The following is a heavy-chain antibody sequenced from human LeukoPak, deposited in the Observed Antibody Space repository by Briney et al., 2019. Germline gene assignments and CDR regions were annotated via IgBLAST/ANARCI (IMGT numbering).Heavy chain of an antibody. CDR1: GYTFTSYG. Sequence: ASVKVSCKASGYTFTSYGISWVRQAPGQGLEWMGWISAYNGNTNYAQKLQGRVTMTTDTSTSTAYMELRSLRSDDTAVYYCARDYRSTVTIWFDPWGQGTLVTVSS. CDR3: ARDYRSTVTIWFDP. V-gene: IGHV1-18*01. CDR2: ISAYNGNT. D-gene: IGHD4-17*01. J-gene: IGHJ5*02.